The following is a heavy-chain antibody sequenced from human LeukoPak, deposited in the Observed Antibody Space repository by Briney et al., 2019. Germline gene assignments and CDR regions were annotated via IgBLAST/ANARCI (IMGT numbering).Heavy chain of an antibody. CDR1: GGSISSYY. D-gene: IGHD6-13*01. V-gene: IGHV4-4*07. J-gene: IGHJ6*03. CDR3: ARDRGRIAAAGTAQDYMDV. Sequence: SETLSLTCTVSGGSISSYYWSWIRQPAGKGLEWIGRIYTSGSTNYNPSLKSRVTISVDTSKNQFSLKLSSVTAADTAVYYCARDRGRIAAAGTAQDYMDVWGKGTTVTISS. CDR2: IYTSGST.